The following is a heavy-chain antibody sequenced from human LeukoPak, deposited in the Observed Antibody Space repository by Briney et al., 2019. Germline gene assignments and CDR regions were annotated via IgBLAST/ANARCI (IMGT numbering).Heavy chain of an antibody. V-gene: IGHV3-33*08. Sequence: GGSLRLSCAASGFTFSSYAMSWVRQAPGKGLEWVAFIWYDGSNKYYADSVKGRFTISRDNSKNTLYLQMNSLRAEDTAVYYCARDSGPSAPAAFDIWGQGTMVTVSS. CDR3: ARDSGPSAPAAFDI. CDR1: GFTFSSYA. J-gene: IGHJ3*02. CDR2: IWYDGSNK.